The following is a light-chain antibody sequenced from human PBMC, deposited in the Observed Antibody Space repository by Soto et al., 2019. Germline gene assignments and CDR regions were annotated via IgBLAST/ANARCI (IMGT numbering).Light chain of an antibody. V-gene: IGLV2-14*01. Sequence: QSVLTQPASGSGSPGQSITISCTGTSSEVGAYNYVSWYQQHPGNAPKLMIYDVSNRPSGVSNRFSGSKSGNTASLTISGLQAEDEADYYCSSYTTSSTPGVFGTGTKVTVL. J-gene: IGLJ1*01. CDR3: SSYTTSSTPGV. CDR2: DVS. CDR1: SSEVGAYNY.